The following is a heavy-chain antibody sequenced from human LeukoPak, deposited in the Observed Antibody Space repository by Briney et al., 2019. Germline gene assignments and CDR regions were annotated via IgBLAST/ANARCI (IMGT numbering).Heavy chain of an antibody. CDR3: ARDGGIEVGATKHYGMDV. CDR2: MNPNSGNT. V-gene: IGHV1-8*01. Sequence: ASVKVSCKASGYTFTSYDINWVRQATGQGLEWMGWMNPNSGNTGYAQKFQGRVTMTRNTSISTAYMELSSLRSEDTAVYYCARDGGIEVGATKHYGMDVWGQGTTVTVSS. CDR1: GYTFTSYD. D-gene: IGHD1-26*01. J-gene: IGHJ6*02.